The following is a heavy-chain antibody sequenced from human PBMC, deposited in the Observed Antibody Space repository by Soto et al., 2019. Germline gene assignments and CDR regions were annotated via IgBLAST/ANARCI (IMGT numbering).Heavy chain of an antibody. CDR2: IIPLFGTT. CDR1: GGTFSNYV. Sequence: QVQLVQSGTEVKKPGSSAKVSCKASGGTFSNYVISWVRQAPGQGLEWMGGIIPLFGTTDYAKKFQGRIAITADESTTTVYMDLSSLRFEDTAVDFCEIDVGSGELSVGWGQGTTVIVSS. CDR3: EIDVGSGELSVG. D-gene: IGHD3-10*01. J-gene: IGHJ6*02. V-gene: IGHV1-69*01.